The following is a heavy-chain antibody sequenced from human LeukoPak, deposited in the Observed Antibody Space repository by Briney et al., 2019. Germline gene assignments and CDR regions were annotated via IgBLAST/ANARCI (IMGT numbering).Heavy chain of an antibody. D-gene: IGHD3-22*01. J-gene: IGHJ4*02. CDR1: GDSISRGSYY. CDR3: ARVALLPYYYSSGYSDAFDY. CDR2: IYTTGST. V-gene: IGHV4-61*02. Sequence: SQTLSLTCTVSGDSISRGSYYWSSIRQPAGKGLEWIGRIYTTGSTHYNPSLKSRVTISVDTSKNQFSLKLSSVTAADTAVYYCARVALLPYYYSSGYSDAFDYWGQGTLVTVSS.